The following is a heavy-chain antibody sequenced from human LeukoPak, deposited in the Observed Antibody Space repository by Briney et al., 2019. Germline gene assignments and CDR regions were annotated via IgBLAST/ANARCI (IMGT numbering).Heavy chain of an antibody. V-gene: IGHV4-39*07. D-gene: IGHD4-23*01. Sequence: SETLSLTCTVSGGSISSSSYYWGWIRQPPGKGLECIGSIYYSGSTYYNPSLKSRVTISVDTSKNQFSLKLSSVTAADTAVYYCARVILGTVGDYWGQGTLVTVSS. CDR3: ARVILGTVGDY. J-gene: IGHJ4*02. CDR2: IYYSGST. CDR1: GGSISSSSYY.